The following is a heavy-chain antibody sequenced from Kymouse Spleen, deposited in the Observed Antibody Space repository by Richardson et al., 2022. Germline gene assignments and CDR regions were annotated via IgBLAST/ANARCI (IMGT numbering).Heavy chain of an antibody. V-gene: IGHV3-74*01. CDR3: AREAVRGVDYYGMDV. CDR1: GFTFSSYW. J-gene: IGHJ6*02. D-gene: IGHD3-10*01. CDR2: INSDGSST. Sequence: EVQLVESGGGLVQPGGSLRLSCAASGFTFSSYWMHWVRQAPGKGLVWVSRINSDGSSTSYADSVKGRFTISRDNAKNTLYLQMNSLRAEDTAVYYCAREAVRGVDYYGMDVWGQGTTVTVSS.